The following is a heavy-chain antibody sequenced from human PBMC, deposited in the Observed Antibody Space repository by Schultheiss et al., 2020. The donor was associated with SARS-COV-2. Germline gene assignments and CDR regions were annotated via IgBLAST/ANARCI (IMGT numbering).Heavy chain of an antibody. V-gene: IGHV1-2*04. CDR1: GYTFTAYY. J-gene: IGHJ5*02. CDR2: INLDSGDT. Sequence: ASVKVSCKASGYTFTAYYIHWVRQAPGQGLEWMGWINLDSGDTNYAQKFQDWVTMTRDTSISTAYVELRRLRSDDTAVYYCARQVGLITIFGLDPWGQGTLVTVSS. D-gene: IGHD3-3*01. CDR3: ARQVGLITIFGLDP.